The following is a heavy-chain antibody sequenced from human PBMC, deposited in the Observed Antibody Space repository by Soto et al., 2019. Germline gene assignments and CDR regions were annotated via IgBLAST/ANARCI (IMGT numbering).Heavy chain of an antibody. CDR2: IYYSGST. Sequence: PSETLSLTCTVSGGSISSYYWSWIRQPPGKGLEWIGYIYYSGSTNYNPSLKSRVTISVDTSKNQFSLKLSSVTAADTAVYYCARDTGTYYYGSGSYFDYWGQGTLVTVSS. V-gene: IGHV4-59*01. CDR1: GGSISSYY. D-gene: IGHD3-10*01. CDR3: ARDTGTYYYGSGSYFDY. J-gene: IGHJ4*02.